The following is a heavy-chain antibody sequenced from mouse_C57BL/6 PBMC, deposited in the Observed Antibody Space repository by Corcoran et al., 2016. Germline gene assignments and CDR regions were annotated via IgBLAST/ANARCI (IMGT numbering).Heavy chain of an antibody. V-gene: IGHV1-76*01. CDR2: IYPGSGNT. Sequence: QVQLKQSGAELVRPGASVKLSCKASGYTFTDYYINWVKQRPGQGLEWIARIYPGSGNTYYNEKFKGKATLTVDKSSSTAYMLLSSLTSEDSAVYFCAPGVLNPFDVWGTGTTVTVSS. CDR1: GYTFTDYY. J-gene: IGHJ1*03. D-gene: IGHD2-14*01. CDR3: APGVLNPFDV.